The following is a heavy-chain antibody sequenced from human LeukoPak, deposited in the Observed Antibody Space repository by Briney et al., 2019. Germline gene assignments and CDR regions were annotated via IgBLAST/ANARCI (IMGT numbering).Heavy chain of an antibody. D-gene: IGHD6-19*01. CDR1: GFTFSSYS. CDR2: ISSSSSTI. J-gene: IGHJ4*02. V-gene: IGHV3-48*01. Sequence: PGGSLRLSCAASGFTFSSYSMNWVRQAPGKGLEWVSYISSSSSTIYYADSVKGRFTISRDNAKNSLYLQMNSLRAEDTAVYYCARDLREQWLVPFDYWGQGTLVTVSS. CDR3: ARDLREQWLVPFDY.